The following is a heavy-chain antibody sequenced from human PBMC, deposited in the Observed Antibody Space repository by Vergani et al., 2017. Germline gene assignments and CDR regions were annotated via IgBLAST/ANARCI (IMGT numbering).Heavy chain of an antibody. CDR2: VYYSGST. J-gene: IGHJ6*03. CDR1: GGSISSSTYY. Sequence: QLQLQESGPGLVKPSETLSLTCTVSGGSISSSTYYWGWIRQPPGKGLEWLGSVYYSGSTYYNPSLKSRVTISVDTSKNQFSLKPNSVTAADTAVYYCARPLYYYYYMDVWGNGTTVTVSS. CDR3: ARPLYYYYYMDV. V-gene: IGHV4-39*01.